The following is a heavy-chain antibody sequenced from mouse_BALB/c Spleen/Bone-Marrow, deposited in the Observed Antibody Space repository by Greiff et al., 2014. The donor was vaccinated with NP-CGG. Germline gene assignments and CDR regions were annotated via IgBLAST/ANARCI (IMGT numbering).Heavy chain of an antibody. V-gene: IGHV2-9*02. CDR2: IWAGGST. J-gene: IGHJ2*01. CDR1: GFSLTSYG. CDR3: AREGDYYGSSDY. D-gene: IGHD1-1*01. Sequence: VKLVESGPGLVAPSQSLSITCTVSGFSLTSYGVHWVRQPPGKGLEWLGVIWAGGSTNYNSALMSRLSISKDNSKSQVSLKMNSLQTDDTAMYYCAREGDYYGSSDYWGQGTTLTVSS.